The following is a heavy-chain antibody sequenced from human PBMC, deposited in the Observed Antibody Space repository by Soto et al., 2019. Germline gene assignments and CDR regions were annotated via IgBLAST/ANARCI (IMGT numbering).Heavy chain of an antibody. CDR1: GGTFNFYS. CDR2: VIPMVGMS. V-gene: IGHV1-69*02. D-gene: IGHD3-10*01. J-gene: IGHJ4*02. Sequence: QVQLVQSGAEVKKPGSSVKVSCTASGGTFNFYSISWVRQAPGQGLEWVGRVIPMVGMSEYAQKFQGRVTTTADQSTSTAYMNLRSLRSEATSVYYCATNYGAGSAHFAYWGQGTLVTVSS. CDR3: ATNYGAGSAHFAY.